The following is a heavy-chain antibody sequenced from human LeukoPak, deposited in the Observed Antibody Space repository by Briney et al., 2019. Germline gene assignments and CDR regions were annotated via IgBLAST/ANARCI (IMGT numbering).Heavy chain of an antibody. J-gene: IGHJ5*02. CDR2: IYYSGST. CDR1: GGSISSYY. Sequence: PSETMSLTCTVSGGSISSYYWSWIRQPPGKGLEWIGYIYYSGSTNYNPSLKSRVTISVDTSKNQFSLKLSSVTAADTAVYYCARGVTILGWFDPWGQGTLVTVSS. V-gene: IGHV4-59*01. CDR3: ARGVTILGWFDP. D-gene: IGHD3-3*01.